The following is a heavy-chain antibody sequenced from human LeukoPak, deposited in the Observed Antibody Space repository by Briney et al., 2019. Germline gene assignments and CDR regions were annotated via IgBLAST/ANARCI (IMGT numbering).Heavy chain of an antibody. V-gene: IGHV3-30-3*01. Sequence: GGSLRLSCAASGFTFSSYAMHWVRQAPGKGLEWVAVISYDGSNKYYADSVKGRFTISRDNSKNTLYLQMNSLRAEDTAVYYCAKDRGYDFWSGYWHDAFDIWGQGTMVTVSS. CDR2: ISYDGSNK. D-gene: IGHD3-3*01. CDR3: AKDRGYDFWSGYWHDAFDI. CDR1: GFTFSSYA. J-gene: IGHJ3*02.